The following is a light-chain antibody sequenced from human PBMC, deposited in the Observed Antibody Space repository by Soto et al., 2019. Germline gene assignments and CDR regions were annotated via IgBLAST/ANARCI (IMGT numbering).Light chain of an antibody. CDR1: QSISSW. V-gene: IGKV1-5*01. J-gene: IGKJ2*01. CDR3: RQYNSYPYT. Sequence: IQMTQSASTLSASVGDRVTITCRASQSISSWLAWYQQKPGKAPKLLIYDASSLESGVPSRFSGSGSGTEFTLTISSLQPDDFATYYCRQYNSYPYTFGQGTKVDIK. CDR2: DAS.